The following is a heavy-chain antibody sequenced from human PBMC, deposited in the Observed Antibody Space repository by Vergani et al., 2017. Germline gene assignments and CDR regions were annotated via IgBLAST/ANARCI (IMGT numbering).Heavy chain of an antibody. D-gene: IGHD2-21*02. V-gene: IGHV1-46*01. CDR2: INPSGGST. J-gene: IGHJ4*02. CDR1: GYTFTSYY. Sequence: QVQLVQSGAEVKKPGASVKVSCKASGYTFTSYYMHWVRQATGQGLEWMGIINPSGGSTSYAQKFQGRVTMTRDTSTSTVYMELSSLRSEDTAVYYCARGEGGFVVVTANLDYWGQGTLVTVSS. CDR3: ARGEGGFVVVTANLDY.